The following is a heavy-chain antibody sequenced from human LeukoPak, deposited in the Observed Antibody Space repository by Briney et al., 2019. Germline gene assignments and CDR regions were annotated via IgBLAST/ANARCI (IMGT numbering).Heavy chain of an antibody. CDR3: LIPAVVATTSGTAFDI. CDR2: INPNSGGT. V-gene: IGHV1-2*02. CDR1: GYTFTCYY. Sequence: GASVKVSCKAAGYTFTCYYMHWVRQGPGQGLEWMGGINPNSGGTKNAQKFQGRGSMTRDRAISKVYMEMSRLRSDDTAVYYCLIPAVVATTSGTAFDIWGQGTMVTVSS. J-gene: IGHJ3*02. D-gene: IGHD2-15*01.